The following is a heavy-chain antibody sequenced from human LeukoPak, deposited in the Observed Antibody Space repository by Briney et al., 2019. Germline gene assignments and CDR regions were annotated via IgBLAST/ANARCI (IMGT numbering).Heavy chain of an antibody. Sequence: QPGGSLRLSCAASGFTFSSYEMNWVRQAPGKGLEWVSVIYSGGSTYYADSVKGRFTISRDNSKNTLYLQMNSLRAEDTAVYYCARVRGDGYPQTYYFDYWGQGTLVTVSS. CDR3: ARVRGDGYPQTYYFDY. J-gene: IGHJ4*02. D-gene: IGHD5-24*01. V-gene: IGHV3-66*01. CDR1: GFTFSSYE. CDR2: IYSGGST.